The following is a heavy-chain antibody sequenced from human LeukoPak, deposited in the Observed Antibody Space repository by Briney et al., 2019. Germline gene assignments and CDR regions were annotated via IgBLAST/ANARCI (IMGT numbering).Heavy chain of an antibody. CDR2: IYYSGST. CDR1: GGSISSYY. J-gene: IGHJ4*02. CDR3: ARDRSGSGYDYVDY. Sequence: SQTLSLTCTVSGGSISSYYWSRIRQPPGKGLEWIGYIYYSGSTNYNPSLKSRVTISVDTSKNQFSLKLSSVTAADTAVYYCARDRSGSGYDYVDYWGQGTLVTVSS. D-gene: IGHD5-12*01. V-gene: IGHV4-59*01.